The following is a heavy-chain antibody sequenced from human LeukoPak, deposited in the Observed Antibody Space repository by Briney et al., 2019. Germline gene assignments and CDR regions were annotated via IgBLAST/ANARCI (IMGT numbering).Heavy chain of an antibody. D-gene: IGHD3-22*01. V-gene: IGHV4-34*01. J-gene: IGHJ3*02. Sequence: SETLSLTCAVYGGSFSAYYWSWIRQPPGKGLEWIGEINHSGSTNYNPSLKSRVTISVDTSKNQFSLELSSVTAADTAVYYCARGRFYYDSSGYLGAFDIWGQGTMVTVSS. CDR2: INHSGST. CDR1: GGSFSAYY. CDR3: ARGRFYYDSSGYLGAFDI.